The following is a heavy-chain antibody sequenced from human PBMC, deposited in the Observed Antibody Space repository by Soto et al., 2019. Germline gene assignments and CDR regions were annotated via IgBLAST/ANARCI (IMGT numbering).Heavy chain of an antibody. CDR3: AREYPFSSDY. V-gene: IGHV4-61*08. D-gene: IGHD2-2*01. J-gene: IGHJ4*02. CDR2: IHDSGIT. Sequence: PSETLSLTCTVSGGSISSGGYYWSWIRQHPGKGLEWIGYIHDSGITDYNPSLKSRATISIDTFRNQISLNLHSVTAADTAVYYCAREYPFSSDYWGQGTVVTVAS. CDR1: GGSISSGGYY.